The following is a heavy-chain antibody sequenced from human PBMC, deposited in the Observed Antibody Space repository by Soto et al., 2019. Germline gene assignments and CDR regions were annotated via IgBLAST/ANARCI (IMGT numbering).Heavy chain of an antibody. V-gene: IGHV4-39*01. J-gene: IGHJ6*02. CDR2: IYYSGST. CDR1: GGSISSSSYY. D-gene: IGHD3-3*01. Sequence: SETLSLTCTVSGGSISSSSYYWGWIRQPPGKGLEWIGSIYYSGSTYYNPSLKSRVTLSVDTSKNQFSLKLSSVTAADTAVYYCARQRTRSGYYRDHYYYYYGMDVWGQGTTVTVSS. CDR3: ARQRTRSGYYRDHYYYYYGMDV.